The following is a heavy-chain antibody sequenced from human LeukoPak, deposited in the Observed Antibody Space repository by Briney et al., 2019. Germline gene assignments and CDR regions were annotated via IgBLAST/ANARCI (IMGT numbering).Heavy chain of an antibody. CDR2: ISSSSSTI. V-gene: IGHV3-48*01. D-gene: IGHD2-15*01. J-gene: IGHJ4*02. Sequence: GGSLRLSCAASGFTFSSYSMNWVRQAPGKGLEWVSYISSSSSTIYYADSVKGRFTISRDNSKNTLYLQMNSLRAEDTAVYYCASDVWPDYCSGGSCRPGTYFDYWGQGTLVTVSS. CDR3: ASDVWPDYCSGGSCRPGTYFDY. CDR1: GFTFSSYS.